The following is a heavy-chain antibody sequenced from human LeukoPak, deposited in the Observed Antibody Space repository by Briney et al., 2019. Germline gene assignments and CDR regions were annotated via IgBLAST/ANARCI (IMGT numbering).Heavy chain of an antibody. CDR2: INVSGGST. Sequence: HAGGSLRLSCAASGFTFSNYAMSWVRQAPGKGLEWVSGINVSGGSTFYADSVRGRFTISRDNSKNTLYLQMNSLRAEDTAVYYCARSDYDFWSGSSRDRHNWFDPWGQGTLVTVSS. J-gene: IGHJ5*02. CDR1: GFTFSNYA. CDR3: ARSDYDFWSGSSRDRHNWFDP. V-gene: IGHV3-23*01. D-gene: IGHD3-3*01.